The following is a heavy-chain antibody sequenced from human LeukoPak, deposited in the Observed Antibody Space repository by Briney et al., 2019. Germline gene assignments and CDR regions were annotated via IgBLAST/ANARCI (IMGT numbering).Heavy chain of an antibody. CDR1: GFTFSSYW. J-gene: IGHJ4*02. CDR3: ARGWYYDSSGYYYALLDY. V-gene: IGHV3-7*01. Sequence: PGGSLRLSCAASGFTFSSYWMSWVRQAPGKGLEWVANIKQDGSEKYYVDSVKGRFTISRDNAKNSLYLQMNSLRAEDTAVYYCARGWYYDSSGYYYALLDYWGQGTLVTVSS. D-gene: IGHD3-22*01. CDR2: IKQDGSEK.